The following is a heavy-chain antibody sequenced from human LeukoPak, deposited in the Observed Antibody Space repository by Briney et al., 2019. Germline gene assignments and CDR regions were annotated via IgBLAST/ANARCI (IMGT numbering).Heavy chain of an antibody. J-gene: IGHJ4*02. D-gene: IGHD6-6*01. V-gene: IGHV4-31*03. CDR3: ARVSIARDYFDY. CDR1: GYSISSGYY. Sequence: SETLSLTCTVSGYSISSGYYWSWIRQHPGKGLEWIGYIYYSGSTYYNPSLKSRVSISVDTSKNQFSLKLSSVTAANTAVYYCARVSIARDYFDYWGQGTLVTVSS. CDR2: IYYSGST.